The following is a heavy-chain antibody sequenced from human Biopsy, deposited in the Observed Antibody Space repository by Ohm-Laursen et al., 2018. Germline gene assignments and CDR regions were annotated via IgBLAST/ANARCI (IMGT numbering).Heavy chain of an antibody. CDR1: GYDFLVFH. CDR2: INPHTGVT. Sequence: GASVKVSCKASGYDFLVFHIHWVRQVPGQGLEWIGHINPHTGVTKYAQKFLDRITMTGDTPISTAYMDLSRLTSADTGIYYCARPSGGVSTIGFDPWGQGTLVIVSS. CDR3: ARPSGGVSTIGFDP. J-gene: IGHJ5*02. V-gene: IGHV1-2*05. D-gene: IGHD5/OR15-5a*01.